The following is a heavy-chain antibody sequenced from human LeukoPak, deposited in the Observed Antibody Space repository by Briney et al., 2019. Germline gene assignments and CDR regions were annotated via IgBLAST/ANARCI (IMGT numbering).Heavy chain of an antibody. V-gene: IGHV1-8*01. D-gene: IGHD1-20*01. CDR1: GYTFTSYD. CDR3: ARVKYNWNPNDAFDI. J-gene: IGHJ3*02. Sequence: ASVKVSCKASGYTFTSYDINWVRQATGQGLEWMGWMNPNSGNTGYAQKFQGRVTMTRNTSISIAYMELSSLRSEDTAVYYCARVKYNWNPNDAFDIWGQGTMVTVSS. CDR2: MNPNSGNT.